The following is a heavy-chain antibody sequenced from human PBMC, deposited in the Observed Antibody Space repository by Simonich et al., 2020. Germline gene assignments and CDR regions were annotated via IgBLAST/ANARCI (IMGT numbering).Heavy chain of an antibody. CDR2: INPNSGGT. Sequence: GAEVKKPGASVKVSCKASGYTFTGYYTHWVRQAPGQGLEWRGRINPNSGGTNYAQKFQGRVTMTRDTSISTAYMELSRLRSDDTAVYYCARVPGIYYYYGMDVWGQGTTVTVSS. D-gene: IGHD3-10*01. V-gene: IGHV1-2*06. CDR1: GYTFTGYY. CDR3: ARVPGIYYYYGMDV. J-gene: IGHJ6*02.